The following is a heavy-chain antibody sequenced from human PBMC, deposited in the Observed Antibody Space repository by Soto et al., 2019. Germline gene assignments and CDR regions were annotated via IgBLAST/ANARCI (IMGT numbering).Heavy chain of an antibody. J-gene: IGHJ6*03. CDR3: AWSGYSGYDYLDPYYYYYMDV. D-gene: IGHD5-12*01. Sequence: GASVKVSCKASGYTFTSYGISWVRQAPGQGLEWMGWISAYNGNTNYAQKLQGRVTMTTDASTSTAYMELRSLRSDDTAVYYCAWSGYSGYDYLDPYYYYYMDVWGKGTTVTVSS. CDR2: ISAYNGNT. CDR1: GYTFTSYG. V-gene: IGHV1-18*01.